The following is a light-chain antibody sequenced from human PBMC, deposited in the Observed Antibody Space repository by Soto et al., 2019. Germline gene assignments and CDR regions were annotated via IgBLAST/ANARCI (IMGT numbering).Light chain of an antibody. Sequence: EIVLTQSPGTLSLSPGERATLSCRASQSVSSTYIAWYQQNPGQAPRLLIYGASSRATGIPDRFSGSGSGTDCTLPISRLEPEDFAVYFCQQYGRSPPFTFGQGTKVEIK. CDR3: QQYGRSPPFT. J-gene: IGKJ2*01. CDR1: QSVSSTY. V-gene: IGKV3-20*01. CDR2: GAS.